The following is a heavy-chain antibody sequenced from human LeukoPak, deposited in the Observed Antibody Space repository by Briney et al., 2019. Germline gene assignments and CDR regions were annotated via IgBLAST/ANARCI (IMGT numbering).Heavy chain of an antibody. CDR1: GYTFTDYY. V-gene: IGHV1-69-2*01. Sequence: ASVKVSCKASGYTFTDYYMHWVQQALGKGLEWMGRVDPEDGETIYAEKFQGRVTITADTSTDTAYMELSSLRSEDTAVYYCATESRYCSGGSCYYDYWGQGTLVTVSS. J-gene: IGHJ4*02. D-gene: IGHD2-15*01. CDR3: ATESRYCSGGSCYYDY. CDR2: VDPEDGET.